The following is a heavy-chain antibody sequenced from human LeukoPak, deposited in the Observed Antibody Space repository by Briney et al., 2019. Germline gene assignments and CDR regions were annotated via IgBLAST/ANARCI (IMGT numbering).Heavy chain of an antibody. Sequence: SETLSLTCTVSGGSISSYYWSWIRQPAGKGLEWIGRIYTSRSTNYNPSLKSRVTMSVDTSKNQFSLKLSSVTAADTAVYYCALAGELLEAFDIWGQGTMVTVSS. J-gene: IGHJ3*02. V-gene: IGHV4-4*07. CDR1: GGSISSYY. CDR2: IYTSRST. CDR3: ALAGELLEAFDI. D-gene: IGHD1-26*01.